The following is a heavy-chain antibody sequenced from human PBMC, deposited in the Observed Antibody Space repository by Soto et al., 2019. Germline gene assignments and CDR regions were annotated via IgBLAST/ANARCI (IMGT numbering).Heavy chain of an antibody. J-gene: IGHJ4*02. CDR3: ARGPPMPGTTRADY. Sequence: SETLSLTCTVSGGSISSGDYYWTWIRQPPGKGLEWIGYIDYSGTTSYNPSLKSRLMISVDTSKNQFSLKLSSVTAADTAVYYCARGPPMPGTTRADYWGQGTLVTV. D-gene: IGHD1-7*01. V-gene: IGHV4-30-4*01. CDR1: GGSISSGDYY. CDR2: IDYSGTT.